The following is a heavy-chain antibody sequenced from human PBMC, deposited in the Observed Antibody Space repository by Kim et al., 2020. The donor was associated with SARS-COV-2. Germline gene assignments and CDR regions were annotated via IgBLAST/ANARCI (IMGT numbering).Heavy chain of an antibody. V-gene: IGHV4-34*01. CDR3: ARSSSITSGWGSHYCDL. CDR1: GGSFSGYY. Sequence: SETLSLTCAVYGGSFSGYYWSWIRQPPGKGLEWIGEINHSGSTNYNPSLKSRVTISVDTSKNQFSLKLTSVTAAATAVYYCARSSSITSGWGSHYCDL. J-gene: IGHJ2*01. CDR2: INHSGST. D-gene: IGHD6-6*01.